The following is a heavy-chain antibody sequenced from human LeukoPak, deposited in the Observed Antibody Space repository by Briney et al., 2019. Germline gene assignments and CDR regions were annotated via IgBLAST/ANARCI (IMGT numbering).Heavy chain of an antibody. CDR2: ISAYNGNT. D-gene: IGHD3-22*01. CDR3: ARSYYYDSSGYFPYYYYYYMDV. Sequence: EASVKVSCKASGYTFTSYGISWVRQAPGQGLEWMGWISAYNGNTNYAQKLQGRVTMTTDTFTSTAYMELRSLRSDDTAVYYCARSYYYDSSGYFPYYYYYYMDVWGKGTTVTVSS. J-gene: IGHJ6*03. V-gene: IGHV1-18*01. CDR1: GYTFTSYG.